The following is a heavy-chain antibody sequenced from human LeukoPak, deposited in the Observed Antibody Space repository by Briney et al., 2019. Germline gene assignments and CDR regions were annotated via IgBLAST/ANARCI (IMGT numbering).Heavy chain of an antibody. J-gene: IGHJ4*02. CDR2: INPSGGST. CDR3: PRYGHSPFFDY. CDR1: GYTFTNYH. V-gene: IGHV1-46*01. Sequence: ASVKVSCKASGYTFTNYHMNWVRQAPGQGLEWMGIINPSGGSTTNAQKFQGRVIMTRDMSTSTVYMELSSLRSEDTAVYFCPRYGHSPFFDYWGQGTLVIVSS. D-gene: IGHD4-17*01.